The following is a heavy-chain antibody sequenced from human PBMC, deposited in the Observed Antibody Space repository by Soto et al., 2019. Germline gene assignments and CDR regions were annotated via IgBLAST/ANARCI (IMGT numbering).Heavy chain of an antibody. Sequence: SETLSLTCSLSGGSIFGYYCSFIRHPPFKSLEWIGYVSYSGSTDYHPSLKSRVSISIDTSKNQFSLKMISVTAADTAVYYCARHGSDSGWFFFDPWGQGALVTVSS. CDR3: ARHGSDSGWFFFDP. D-gene: IGHD6-19*01. CDR1: GGSIFGYY. J-gene: IGHJ5*02. CDR2: VSYSGST. V-gene: IGHV4-59*08.